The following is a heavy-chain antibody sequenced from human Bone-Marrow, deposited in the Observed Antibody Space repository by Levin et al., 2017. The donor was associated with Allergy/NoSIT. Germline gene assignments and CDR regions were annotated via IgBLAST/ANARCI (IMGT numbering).Heavy chain of an antibody. CDR3: ARNSFDWLLDY. CDR1: GGSISSSSYY. CDR2: IYYSGST. V-gene: IGHV4-39*01. D-gene: IGHD3-9*01. Sequence: PSETLSLTCTVSGGSISSSSYYWGWIRQPPGKGLEWIGSIYYSGSTYYNPSLKSRVTISVDTSKNQFSLKLSSVTAADTAVYYCARNSFDWLLDYWGQGTLVTVSS. J-gene: IGHJ4*02.